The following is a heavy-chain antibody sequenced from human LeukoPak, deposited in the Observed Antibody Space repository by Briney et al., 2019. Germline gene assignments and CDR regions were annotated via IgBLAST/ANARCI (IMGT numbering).Heavy chain of an antibody. CDR2: IRYDGSNK. CDR1: GFTFSSYG. CDR3: AKGYGWEASYYYYYMDV. D-gene: IGHD1-26*01. V-gene: IGHV3-30*02. J-gene: IGHJ6*03. Sequence: PGGSLRLSCAASGFTFSSYGMHWVRQAPGKGLEWVAFIRYDGSNKYYADSVKGRFTISRDNSRNTLYLQMKSLRTEDTAVYYYAKGYGWEASYYYYYMDVWGKGTTVTISS.